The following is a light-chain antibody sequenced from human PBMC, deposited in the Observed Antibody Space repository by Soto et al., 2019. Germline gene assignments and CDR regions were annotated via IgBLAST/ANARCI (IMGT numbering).Light chain of an antibody. CDR3: QQRSNWIT. CDR1: QDINIY. CDR2: EAS. J-gene: IGKJ5*01. Sequence: EIVLTQSPATLSLSPGDRATLSCRASQDINIYLAWYQHKPGQAPRLLIYEASKRATGIPARFSGSGSGTDFTLPITSLEPEDFAVYYCQQRSNWITFGQGTRLEIK. V-gene: IGKV3-11*01.